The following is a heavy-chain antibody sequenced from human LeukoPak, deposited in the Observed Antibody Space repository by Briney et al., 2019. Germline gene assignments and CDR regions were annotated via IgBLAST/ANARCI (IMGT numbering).Heavy chain of an antibody. J-gene: IGHJ3*02. D-gene: IGHD3-10*01. CDR1: GFTFSSYW. CDR2: INSDGSST. V-gene: IGHV3-74*01. CDR3: ARPTRGGDAFDI. Sequence: GGSLRLSCAASGFTFSSYWMHWVRQAPGKGLVWVSRINSDGSSTSYADSVKGRFTISRDNAKNTLYLQMNSLRAEDTAVYYCARPTRGGDAFDIWGQGTMVTVSS.